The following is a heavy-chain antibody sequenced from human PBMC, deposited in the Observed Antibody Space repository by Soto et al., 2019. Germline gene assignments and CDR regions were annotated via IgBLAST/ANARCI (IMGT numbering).Heavy chain of an antibody. V-gene: IGHV1-69*12. J-gene: IGHJ6*02. CDR1: GGTFSTYV. Sequence: QVQLVQSGAEVKKPGSSVKVSCKASGGTFSTYVISWVRQAPGQGLEWMGGIIPVFATTNSAQKFQGRVTITADESTRTGYMELNSLRSEDTAVYYCARGRIAVAATDFYYYGMDVWGQGTSVTVSS. D-gene: IGHD2-15*01. CDR3: ARGRIAVAATDFYYYGMDV. CDR2: IIPVFATT.